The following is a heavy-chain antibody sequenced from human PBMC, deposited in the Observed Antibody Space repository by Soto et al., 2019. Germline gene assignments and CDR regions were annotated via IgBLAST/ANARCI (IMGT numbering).Heavy chain of an antibody. CDR2: ISSSGSTI. D-gene: IGHD6-13*01. V-gene: IGHV3-48*03. Sequence: EVQLVESGGGLVQPGGSLRLSCAASGFTFSSYAMNWVRQAPGKGLEWVSYISSSGSTIYYADSVKGRFTISRDNAKNSLYLQMNSLRAEDTAVYYCASVWSGSSSWHIDYWGQGTLVTVSS. CDR1: GFTFSSYA. J-gene: IGHJ4*02. CDR3: ASVWSGSSSWHIDY.